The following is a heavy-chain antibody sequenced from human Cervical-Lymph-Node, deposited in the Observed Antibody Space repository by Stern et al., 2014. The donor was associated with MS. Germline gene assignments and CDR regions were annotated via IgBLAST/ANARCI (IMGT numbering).Heavy chain of an antibody. CDR2: IYYSGST. CDR3: ARQNYYDSIAYYFDY. V-gene: IGHV4-31*03. D-gene: IGHD3-22*01. J-gene: IGHJ4*02. Sequence: QVQLQESGPGLVKPSQTLSLTCTVSGGSISSGGYYWSWVRQHPGKGLEWIGSIYYSGSTYYNPSLKSRVTISGDTSKNQFSLKLSSVTAADTALYYCARQNYYDSIAYYFDYWGQGTLVTVSS. CDR1: GGSISSGGYY.